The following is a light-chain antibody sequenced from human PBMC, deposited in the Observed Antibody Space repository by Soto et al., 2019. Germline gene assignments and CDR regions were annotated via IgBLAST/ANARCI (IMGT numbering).Light chain of an antibody. CDR1: SSNIGAGYD. Sequence: QLVLTQPPSVSGAPGQRVTISCTGSSSNIGAGYDVHWYQQLPGTAPKLLIYGNSNRPSGVPDRFSGSKSGTSASPAITGLQAEDEADYYCQSYDSSLSGSIFGGGTKLTVL. CDR2: GNS. J-gene: IGLJ2*01. CDR3: QSYDSSLSGSI. V-gene: IGLV1-40*01.